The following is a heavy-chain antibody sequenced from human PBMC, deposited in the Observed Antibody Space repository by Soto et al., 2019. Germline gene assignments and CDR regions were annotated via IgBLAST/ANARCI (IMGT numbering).Heavy chain of an antibody. J-gene: IGHJ6*02. CDR3: AREVRGYSYGPPRYYYYGMDV. CDR1: GGSISSGDYY. CDR2: IYYSGST. V-gene: IGHV4-30-4*01. Sequence: QVQLQESGPGLVKPSQTLSLTCTVSGGSISSGDYYWSWIRQPPGKGLEWIGYIYYSGSTYYNPSLKSRVTISVDTSKNQFSLKLSSVTAADTAVYYCAREVRGYSYGPPRYYYYGMDVWGQGTTVTVSS. D-gene: IGHD5-18*01.